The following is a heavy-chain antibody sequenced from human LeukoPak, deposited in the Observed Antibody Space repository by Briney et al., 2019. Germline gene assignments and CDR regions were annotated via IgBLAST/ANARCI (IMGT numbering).Heavy chain of an antibody. CDR1: GFTLSDYY. V-gene: IGHV3-11*04. CDR3: AREASGDSNE. Sequence: GSLRLSCAASGFTLSDYYMSRIRQAPGKGLEWVSYISSSCSTIHYADSVKGRFTIFRDNANNSLYLQMNSLRAEDTAVYYCAREASGDSNEWGQGTLVTVSS. D-gene: IGHD4-17*01. CDR2: ISSSCSTI. J-gene: IGHJ4*02.